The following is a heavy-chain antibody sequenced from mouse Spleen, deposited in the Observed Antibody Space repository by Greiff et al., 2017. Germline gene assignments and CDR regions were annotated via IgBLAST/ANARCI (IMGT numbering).Heavy chain of an antibody. Sequence: VQLKQSGPELVKPGASVKISCKASGYSFTGYSMNWVKQSHGKNLEWIGLINPCNGCTSYNQKFKGKATLTADKSSSTAYMQLLSLPSEDSAVYYCARFTVVDYYAMDYWGQGTSLTVSS. V-gene: IGHV1-26*01. D-gene: IGHD1-1*01. CDR3: ARFTVVDYYAMDY. CDR1: GYSFTGYS. CDR2: INPCNGCT. J-gene: IGHJ4*01.